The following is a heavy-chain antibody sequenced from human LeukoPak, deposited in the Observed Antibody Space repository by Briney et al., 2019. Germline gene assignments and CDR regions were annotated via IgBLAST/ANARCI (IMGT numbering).Heavy chain of an antibody. CDR2: ISITEGT. D-gene: IGHD6-13*01. CDR3: ARLRRDTSSWYADDS. Sequence: SETLSLTCTVSGASVNSHLWSWIQQSAGKGLEWIGRISITEGTNYNPSFKSRVTMSVDTSKNQFSLRLTSMTAADTAVYYCARLRRDTSSWYADDSWGQGTLVTVSS. CDR1: GASVNSHL. J-gene: IGHJ4*02. V-gene: IGHV4-4*07.